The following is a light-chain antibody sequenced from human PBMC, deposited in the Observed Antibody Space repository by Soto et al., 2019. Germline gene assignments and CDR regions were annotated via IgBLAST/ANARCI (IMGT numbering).Light chain of an antibody. V-gene: IGLV2-14*01. J-gene: IGLJ2*01. CDR1: SSDVGGYNY. CDR2: DVS. Sequence: QSALTQPASVSGSPGQSITISCTGTSSDVGGYNYVSWYQQHPGKAPKLMIYDVSNRPSGVSNRFSGSKSGNTASLTISGRQAEDEADYYCSSYTSSSISRVFGGGTKLTVL. CDR3: SSYTSSSISRV.